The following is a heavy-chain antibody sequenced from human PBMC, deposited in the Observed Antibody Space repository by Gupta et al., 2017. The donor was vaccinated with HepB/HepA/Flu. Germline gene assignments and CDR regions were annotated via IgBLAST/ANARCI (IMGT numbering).Heavy chain of an antibody. V-gene: IGHV3-15*01. CDR3: TIERDCTGGICGQVQS. J-gene: IGHJ1*01. D-gene: IGHD2-15*01. CDR2: IKINTDGGTT. CDR1: VFTFSNAW. Sequence: EVQLVESGGDLVKPGGSLSLSCAASVFTFSNAWMSWVRQAAGKGLEWVARIKINTDGGTTDYDAPVKGRFTVSRDDSKSTLYLQMNGRKTDDTAVYYCTIERDCTGGICGQVQSWGQGTLVTVSS.